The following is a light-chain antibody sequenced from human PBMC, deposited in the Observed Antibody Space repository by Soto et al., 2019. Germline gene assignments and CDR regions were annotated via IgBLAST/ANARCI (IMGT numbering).Light chain of an antibody. Sequence: DIVLTQSPGTLSLSPGERATLSCRASQSVSSSALAWYQQKPGQAPRLLIYDASKRATGIPDRFSGSGSGTDFTLRISRLEPDDFAVYYCQQYDSAVTFGGGTNLEI. CDR3: QQYDSAVT. CDR1: QSVSSSA. J-gene: IGKJ4*01. CDR2: DAS. V-gene: IGKV3-20*01.